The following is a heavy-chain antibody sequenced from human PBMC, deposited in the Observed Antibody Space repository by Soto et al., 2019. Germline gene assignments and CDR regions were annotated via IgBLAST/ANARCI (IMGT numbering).Heavy chain of an antibody. J-gene: IGHJ4*02. CDR1: EFTFSNYA. D-gene: IGHD4-17*01. CDR2: ISYDGNNK. CDR3: ARGPSYSDSYFDV. V-gene: IGHV3-30*03. Sequence: QVQLVESGGGAVQPGGSRRLSCAASEFTFSNYAMHWVRQAPGKGLQWLAVISYDGNNKYYADSVEGRFTISRDNSKNTVYLQMNGLRFDVTAVYYCARGPSYSDSYFDVWGQGTLVTVSS.